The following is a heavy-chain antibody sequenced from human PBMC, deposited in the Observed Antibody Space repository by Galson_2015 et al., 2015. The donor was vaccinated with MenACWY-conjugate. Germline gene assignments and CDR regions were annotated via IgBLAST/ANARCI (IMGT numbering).Heavy chain of an antibody. D-gene: IGHD3-22*01. CDR3: AIRDYFHKSRYYYPYYFDY. V-gene: IGHV3-48*02. CDR1: GFSFSSYS. Sequence: SLRLSCAASGFSFSSYSMNWVRQAPGKGLEWVSYISSSGSTIYYADSVKGRFTISRDNAKNSLYLQMNSLRDEDTAVYYCAIRDYFHKSRYYYPYYFDYWGHGTLVAVSS. J-gene: IGHJ4*01. CDR2: ISSSGSTI.